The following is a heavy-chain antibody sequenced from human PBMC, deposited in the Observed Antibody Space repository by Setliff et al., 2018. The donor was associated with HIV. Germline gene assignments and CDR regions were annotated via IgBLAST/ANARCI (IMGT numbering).Heavy chain of an antibody. CDR1: GFSFDDYA. CDR3: ARRYCGGSYFDY. J-gene: IGHJ4*02. D-gene: IGHD2-21*01. V-gene: IGHV3-23*01. CDR2: ISGSGGST. Sequence: GGSLRLSCTASGFSFDDYALTWVRQAPGKGLEWVSVISGSGGSTYSADSVKGRFTISRDNSNNTLYLQMSSLRAEDTPVYYCARRYCGGSYFDYWGQGTLGTASS.